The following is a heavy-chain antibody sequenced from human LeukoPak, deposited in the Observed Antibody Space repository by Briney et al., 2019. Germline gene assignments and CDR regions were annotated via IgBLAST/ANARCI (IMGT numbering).Heavy chain of an antibody. V-gene: IGHV4-34*01. CDR2: VYHSGST. CDR1: GGSFSGYY. CDR3: ARHGNYYDTSQSDP. D-gene: IGHD3-22*01. Sequence: SETLSLTCAVYGGSFSGYYWSWIRRPPGKGLEWIGSVYHSGSTYYNPSLKSRVTISVDTSKNQFSLKLSSVTAADTAVYYCARHGNYYDTSQSDPWGQGTLVTVSS. J-gene: IGHJ5*02.